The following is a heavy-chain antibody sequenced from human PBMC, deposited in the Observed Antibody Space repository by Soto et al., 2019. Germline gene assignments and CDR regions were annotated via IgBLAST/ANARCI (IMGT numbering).Heavy chain of an antibody. Sequence: SETLSLTCIVSGDSISSGSYYWGWIRQPPGKGLEWIGSIYYTGSTNYNPSLKSRVNISADTSKNQFSLRLSSVTAADTAVYYCARRVDFGNGYYTAPLDVWGKGTTVTVSS. CDR1: GDSISSGSYY. CDR3: ARRVDFGNGYYTAPLDV. J-gene: IGHJ6*03. D-gene: IGHD3-22*01. V-gene: IGHV4-39*01. CDR2: IYYTGST.